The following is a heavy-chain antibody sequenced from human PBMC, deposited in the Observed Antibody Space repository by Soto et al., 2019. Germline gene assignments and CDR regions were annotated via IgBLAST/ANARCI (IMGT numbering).Heavy chain of an antibody. D-gene: IGHD3-16*02. CDR3: ARYRTKVPGAFDV. CDR1: GLAFPIDD. J-gene: IGHJ3*01. CDR2: MNPSGRNT. Sequence: QVHLVQSGAEVKKPGASVQVSCKASGLAFPIDDIIWVRQTIGQGLEFMGWMNPSGRNTGYAQTFQGRPTFTWNTTTSTAYMDVSGLRSEDTAVYYCARYRTKVPGAFDVWGQGTMVTVSS. V-gene: IGHV1-8*01.